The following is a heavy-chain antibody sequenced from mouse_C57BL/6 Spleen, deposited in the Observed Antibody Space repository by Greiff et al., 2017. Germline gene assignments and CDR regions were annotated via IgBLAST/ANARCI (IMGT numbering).Heavy chain of an antibody. V-gene: IGHV1-56*01. CDR2: IFPGSGST. J-gene: IGHJ2*01. CDR3: ALYYYGSSYFDY. D-gene: IGHD1-1*01. Sequence: VQGVESGPELVRPGASVKISCKAPGYTFTSHWMQWVRQRPGQGLEWIGEIFPGSGSTYYNEKFKGKATLTVDTSSSTAYMQLSSLTSEDAAVYFCALYYYGSSYFDYWGQGTTLTVSS. CDR1: GYTFTSHW.